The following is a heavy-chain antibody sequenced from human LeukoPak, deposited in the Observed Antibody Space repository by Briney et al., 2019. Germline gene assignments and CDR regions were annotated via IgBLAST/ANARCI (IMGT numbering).Heavy chain of an antibody. CDR3: ARHCRARTSVVANPWFEP. D-gene: IGHD3-22*01. V-gene: IGHV5-51*01. Sequence: GESLKISCKGFGYTFDNYWIGWVRQMRGKGLEWMGIIYPGDSDTRYSPSFQGHVTISADMSMRTAYPRWSRLRSSDTAMYYCARHCRARTSVVANPWFEPWGPGTLVTVSS. CDR1: GYTFDNYW. J-gene: IGHJ5*02. CDR2: IYPGDSDT.